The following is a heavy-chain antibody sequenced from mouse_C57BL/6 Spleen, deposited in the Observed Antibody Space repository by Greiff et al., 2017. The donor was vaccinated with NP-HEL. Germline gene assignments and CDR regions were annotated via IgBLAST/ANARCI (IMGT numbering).Heavy chain of an antibody. CDR3: TRGSPYFDY. J-gene: IGHJ2*01. CDR2: IDPETGGT. D-gene: IGHD1-1*01. V-gene: IGHV1-15*01. Sequence: PLQQSGAELVRPGASVTLSCKASGYTFTDYEMHWVKQTPVHGLEWIGAIDPETGGTAYNQKFKGKAILTADKSSSTAYMELRSLTSEDSAVYYCTRGSPYFDYWGQGTTLTVSS. CDR1: GYTFTDYE.